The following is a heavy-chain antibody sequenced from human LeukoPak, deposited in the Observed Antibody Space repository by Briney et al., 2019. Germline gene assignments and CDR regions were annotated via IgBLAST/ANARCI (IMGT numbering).Heavy chain of an antibody. V-gene: IGHV3-64D*06. CDR2: ISSNGATT. J-gene: IGHJ4*02. D-gene: IGHD6-6*01. Sequence: PGGSLRLSCSAPGFTFNRFYLHWVRQAPGKGLEFVSHISSNGATTYYADSVKGRFTISRDNSKNTLYLQMSSLRADDTAVYYCVKDRSIAAPNNGFFDSWGQGALVTVSS. CDR1: GFTFNRFY. CDR3: VKDRSIAAPNNGFFDS.